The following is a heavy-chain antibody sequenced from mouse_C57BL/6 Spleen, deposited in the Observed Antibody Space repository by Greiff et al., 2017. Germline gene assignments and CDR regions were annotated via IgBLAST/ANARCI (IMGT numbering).Heavy chain of an antibody. Sequence: VQLQQPGTELVKPGASVKLSCKASGYTFTSYWMHWVKQRPGQGLEWIGNINPSNGGTNYNEKFKSKATLTVDKSSSTAYMQLSSLTSEDSAVXYCARLIEGGPHWYFDVWGTGTTVTVSS. J-gene: IGHJ1*03. CDR3: ARLIEGGPHWYFDV. CDR1: GYTFTSYW. CDR2: INPSNGGT. V-gene: IGHV1-53*01.